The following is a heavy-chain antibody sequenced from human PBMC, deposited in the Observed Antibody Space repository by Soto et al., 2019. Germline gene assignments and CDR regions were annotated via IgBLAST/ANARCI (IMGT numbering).Heavy chain of an antibody. V-gene: IGHV1-18*01. J-gene: IGHJ4*02. CDR2: ISAYNGNT. Sequence: QVQLVQSGAEVKKPGDSVKVSCKASGYTFTSYGISGVRQAPGHGLEWMGWISAYNGNTNYAQKLQGRVTMTTDTSATTASMDLRGLQSDDTGVYYCAGGPVYDMWTGYCAALDYWGQGPLVVFSS. CDR3: AGGPVYDMWTGYCAALDY. D-gene: IGHD3-9*01. CDR1: GYTFTSYG.